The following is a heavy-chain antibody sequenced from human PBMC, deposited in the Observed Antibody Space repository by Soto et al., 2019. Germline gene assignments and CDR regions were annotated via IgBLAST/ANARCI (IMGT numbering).Heavy chain of an antibody. CDR3: ARRELEPTNNDAFHI. CDR1: GGSISSSNHY. D-gene: IGHD1-1*01. J-gene: IGHJ3*02. V-gene: IGHV4-39*01. Sequence: SETLSLTCAVSGGSISSSNHYWDWIRQPPGKGPEWIGRIYYSGSTYYNPSLKSRVTISVDTSKNQFSLKLSSVTAADTAVYYCARRELEPTNNDAFHIWGQGTMVTVSS. CDR2: IYYSGST.